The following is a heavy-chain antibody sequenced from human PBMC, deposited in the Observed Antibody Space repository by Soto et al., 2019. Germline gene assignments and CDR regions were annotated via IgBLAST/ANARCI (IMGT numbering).Heavy chain of an antibody. CDR2: ISAYNGNT. CDR3: ARASRYYYDSSGYFTWFDS. CDR1: GYSLTSYG. V-gene: IGHV1-18*01. D-gene: IGHD3-22*01. Sequence: ASVRVSCKASGYSLTSYGISWVRQAPGQGLEWMGWISAYNGNTNYAQKLQGRVTMTTDTSTSTAYMELRSLRSEDRAVYYCARASRYYYDSSGYFTWFDSWGQGTLLTVSS. J-gene: IGHJ5*01.